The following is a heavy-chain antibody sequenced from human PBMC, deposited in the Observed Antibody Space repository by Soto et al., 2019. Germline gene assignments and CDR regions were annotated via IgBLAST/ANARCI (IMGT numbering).Heavy chain of an antibody. D-gene: IGHD1-1*01. CDR3: ELETPDY. CDR1: GFTFSNAL. Sequence: GGSLRLSCAASGFTFSNALMNWVRQAPGKGLEWVGRIKSKGDGGTTDYAAPVKGRFTISRDDSKNTLYLQMNSLKIEDTAVYYCELETPDYWGQGTLVTVSS. CDR2: IKSKGDGGTT. J-gene: IGHJ4*02. V-gene: IGHV3-15*01.